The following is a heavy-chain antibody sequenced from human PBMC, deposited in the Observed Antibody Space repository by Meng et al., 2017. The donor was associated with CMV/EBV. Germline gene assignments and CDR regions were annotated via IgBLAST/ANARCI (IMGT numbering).Heavy chain of an antibody. CDR1: GYTFTGYY. CDR3: AREQRRYDFWMGYRDYYYGMDV. D-gene: IGHD3-3*01. Sequence: ASVKVSCKASGYTFTGYYMHWVRQAPGQGLECMGWINPNSGGTNYAQKFQGRVTMTRDTSISTAYMELSRLRSDDTAVYYCAREQRRYDFWMGYRDYYYGMDVWGQGTTVTVSS. J-gene: IGHJ6*02. CDR2: INPNSGGT. V-gene: IGHV1-2*02.